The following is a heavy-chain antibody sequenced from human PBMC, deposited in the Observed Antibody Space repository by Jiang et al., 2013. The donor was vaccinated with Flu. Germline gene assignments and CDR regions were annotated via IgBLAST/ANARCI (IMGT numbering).Heavy chain of an antibody. D-gene: IGHD6-19*01. CDR1: GGTFSSYA. J-gene: IGHJ4*02. V-gene: IGHV1-69*04. CDR2: IIPILGIA. Sequence: GAEVKKPGSSVKVSCKASGGTFSSYAISWVRQAPGQGLEWMGRIIPILGIANYAQKFQGRVTITADKSTSTAHMELSSLRSEDTAVYYCARDPAVRLPFSYYFDYWGQGTLVTVSS. CDR3: ARDPAVRLPFSYYFDY.